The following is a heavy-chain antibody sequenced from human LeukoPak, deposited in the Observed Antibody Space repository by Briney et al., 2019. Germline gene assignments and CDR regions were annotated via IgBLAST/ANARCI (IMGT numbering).Heavy chain of an antibody. CDR2: IYYSGNT. CDR3: ARTRHWFDP. V-gene: IGHV4-39*07. Sequence: SETLSLTCTVSGGSVSSSNYYWGWIRQPPGKGLEWIGSIYYSGNTYYNPSLKSRVTISVDRSKNQFSLKLSSVTAADTAVYYCARTRHWFDPWGQGTLVTVSS. CDR1: GGSVSSSNYY. J-gene: IGHJ5*02. D-gene: IGHD4-11*01.